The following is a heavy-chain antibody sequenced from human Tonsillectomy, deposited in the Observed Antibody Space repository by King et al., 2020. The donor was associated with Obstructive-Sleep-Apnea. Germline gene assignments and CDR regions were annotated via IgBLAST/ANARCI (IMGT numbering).Heavy chain of an antibody. CDR2: INHSGNT. V-gene: IGHV4-34*01. CDR3: ARGSGAAAVKWLDP. Sequence: VQLQQWGAGLLKPSETLSLTCAVYGGSFSDYYWSWIRQPPGKGLEWIGEINHSGNTNYNPALKSRVTISADTSNNQFSLKLSSVTAADTAVYYCARGSGAAAVKWLDPWGQGTLVTVSS. D-gene: IGHD6-13*01. J-gene: IGHJ5*02. CDR1: GGSFSDYY.